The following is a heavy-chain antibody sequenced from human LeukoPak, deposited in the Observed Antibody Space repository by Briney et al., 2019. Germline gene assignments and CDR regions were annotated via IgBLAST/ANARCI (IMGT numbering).Heavy chain of an antibody. D-gene: IGHD2-21*02. J-gene: IGHJ4*02. CDR1: GFTFSSYA. CDR3: AKGALRTAIDC. Sequence: VGSLRLSRAASGFTFSSYAMSWVRQAPGRGLEWVSVIGGSGGNIYYAESVKGRFTIPRDNSRNTLYLQMDSLRAEDTAIYYCAKGALRTAIDCWGQGTLVTVSS. V-gene: IGHV3-23*01. CDR2: IGGSGGNI.